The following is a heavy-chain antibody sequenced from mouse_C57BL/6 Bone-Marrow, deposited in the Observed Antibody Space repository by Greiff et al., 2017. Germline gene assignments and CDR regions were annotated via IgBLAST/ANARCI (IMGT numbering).Heavy chain of an antibody. CDR1: GFTFSDYG. J-gene: IGHJ4*01. V-gene: IGHV5-17*01. Sequence: EVKLVESGGGLVKPGGSLKLSCAASGFTFSDYGMHWVRQAPEKGLEWVAYISSGSSTISYADTVKGRFTISRDNAKNTLFLQMTSLRSEDTAMYYCARPGSYAMDYWGQGTSVTVSS. CDR3: ARPGSYAMDY. CDR2: ISSGSSTI.